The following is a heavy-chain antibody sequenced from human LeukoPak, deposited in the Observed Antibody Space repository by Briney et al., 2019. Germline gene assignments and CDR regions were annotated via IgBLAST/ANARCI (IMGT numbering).Heavy chain of an antibody. J-gene: IGHJ4*02. CDR3: ARLTGEWGGYFDY. CDR1: GFTFSSCE. D-gene: IGHD7-27*01. CDR2: ISYDGSNK. Sequence: GGSLRLSCAASGFTFSSCEMNWVRQGPGKGLGWVAVISYDGSNKYYADSVKGRFTISRDNSKNTLYLQMNSLRAEDTAVYYCARLTGEWGGYFDYWGQGTLVTVSS. V-gene: IGHV3-30-3*01.